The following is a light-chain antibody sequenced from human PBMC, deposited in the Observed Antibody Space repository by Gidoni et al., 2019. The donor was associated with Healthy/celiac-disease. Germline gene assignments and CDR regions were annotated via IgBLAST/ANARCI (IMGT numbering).Light chain of an antibody. V-gene: IGKV1-5*03. Sequence: SQMTHSPSPLSASVGDRGTITCRASQSISSWLAWYQQKPGKAPKLLIYTASSLESGVPSRFSGSGSGTEFTLTISSLQPDDFATYYCQQYNSDPWTFXQXTKLEIK. CDR2: TAS. CDR1: QSISSW. J-gene: IGKJ1*01. CDR3: QQYNSDPWT.